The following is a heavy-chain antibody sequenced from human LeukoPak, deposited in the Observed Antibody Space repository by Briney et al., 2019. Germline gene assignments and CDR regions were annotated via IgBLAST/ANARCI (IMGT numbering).Heavy chain of an antibody. Sequence: GGSLRLSCAASGFTFSSYAMSWVRQAPGKGLEWVSAISGSGGSTYYADSVKGRFTISRDNSKSTLYLQMNSLRAEDTAVYYCAKDGTYYDSSGYYYGSYFDYWGQGTLVTVSS. D-gene: IGHD3-22*01. V-gene: IGHV3-23*01. CDR2: ISGSGGST. CDR3: AKDGTYYDSSGYYYGSYFDY. CDR1: GFTFSSYA. J-gene: IGHJ4*02.